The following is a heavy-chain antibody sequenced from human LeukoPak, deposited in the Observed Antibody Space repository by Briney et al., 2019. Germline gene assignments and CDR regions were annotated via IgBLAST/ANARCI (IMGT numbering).Heavy chain of an antibody. V-gene: IGHV3-33*08. J-gene: IGHJ3*02. CDR2: IWYDGSNK. CDR1: GFTFSSYA. Sequence: GGSLRLSCAASGFTFSSYAMSWVRQAPGKGLEWVAVIWYDGSNKYYADSVKGRFTISRDNSKNTLYLQMNSLRAEDTAVYYCARDHYDFWSPSHAFDIWGQGTMVTVSS. CDR3: ARDHYDFWSPSHAFDI. D-gene: IGHD3-3*01.